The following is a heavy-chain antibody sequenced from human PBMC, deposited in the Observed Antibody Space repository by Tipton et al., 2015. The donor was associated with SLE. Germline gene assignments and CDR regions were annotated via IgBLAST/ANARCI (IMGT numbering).Heavy chain of an antibody. CDR3: ARHDTNYGRNWFDP. CDR2: ITNNGNT. D-gene: IGHD2-8*01. V-gene: IGHV4-39*01. CDR1: GGSISGTSHY. J-gene: IGHJ5*02. Sequence: TLSLTCSVSGGSISGTSHYWGWIRQSPGKGLEWLGRITNNGNTYYIPSLQSRVTMSVDTSKNHFSLKLSSVTAADTAVYYCARHDTNYGRNWFDPWGQGTLVTVSS.